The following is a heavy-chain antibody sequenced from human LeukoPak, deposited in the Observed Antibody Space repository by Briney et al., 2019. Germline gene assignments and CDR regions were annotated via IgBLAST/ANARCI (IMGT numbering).Heavy chain of an antibody. D-gene: IGHD7-27*01. Sequence: GESLKISCKGSGYTFTSYAMHWVRQAPGQRLEWMGWINAGNGNTKYSQKFQGRVTITRDTSASTAYMELSSLRSEDTAVYYCARALGINAFDIWGQGTMVTVSS. V-gene: IGHV1-3*01. CDR2: INAGNGNT. CDR3: ARALGINAFDI. CDR1: GYTFTSYA. J-gene: IGHJ3*02.